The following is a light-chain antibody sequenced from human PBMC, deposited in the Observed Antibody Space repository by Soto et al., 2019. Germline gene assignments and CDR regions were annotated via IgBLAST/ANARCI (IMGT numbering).Light chain of an antibody. V-gene: IGLV1-40*01. J-gene: IGLJ2*01. CDR3: QSYDSSLNAVV. Sequence: QPVLTQPPSVSGAPGQSITISCTGTSSNIGAGYDVHWYQQLPGTAPKLLIYGNINRPSGVPDRFSGSKSGTSASLAITGLKAEDEADYYCQSYDSSLNAVVFGGGTKLTVL. CDR2: GNI. CDR1: SSNIGAGYD.